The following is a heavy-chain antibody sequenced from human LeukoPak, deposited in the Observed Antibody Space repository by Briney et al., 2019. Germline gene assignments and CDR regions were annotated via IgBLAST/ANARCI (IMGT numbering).Heavy chain of an antibody. V-gene: IGHV1-69*13. Sequence: SVKVSCKASGGTFSSYAISWVRQAPGHGLEWMGGIIPIFGTANYAQKFQGRVTITADESTSTAYMELSSLRSEDTAVYYCARVSSGYYKASFDYWGQGTLVTVSS. CDR2: IIPIFGTA. J-gene: IGHJ4*02. D-gene: IGHD3-22*01. CDR1: GGTFSSYA. CDR3: ARVSSGYYKASFDY.